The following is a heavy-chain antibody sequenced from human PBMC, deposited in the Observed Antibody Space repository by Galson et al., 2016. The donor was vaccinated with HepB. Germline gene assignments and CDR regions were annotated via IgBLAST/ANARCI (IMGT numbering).Heavy chain of an antibody. CDR2: IYHNGAT. CDR1: GGSISGYGYS. D-gene: IGHD2-15*01. V-gene: IGHV4-30-2*01. Sequence: TLSLTCAVSGGSISGYGYSWSWIRQPPGKGLEWIGYIYHNGATYYSPSLMSRVAISIDRSRSQFSLTLNSMTAADTAVYYCARSYCSGGGCYSDYYFDYWGQGTLVTVSS. J-gene: IGHJ4*02. CDR3: ARSYCSGGGCYSDYYFDY.